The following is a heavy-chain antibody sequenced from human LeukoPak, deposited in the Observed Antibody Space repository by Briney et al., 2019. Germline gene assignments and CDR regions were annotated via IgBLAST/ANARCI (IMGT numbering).Heavy chain of an antibody. CDR3: AKQDSGWYWKWFDP. CDR1: GFTFSTYY. V-gene: IGHV3-21*04. Sequence: PGGSLRLSCAASGFTFSTYYMNWVRQAPGKGLEWVSSISSSSSYIYYADSVKGRFTISRDNSKNTLYLQMNSLRAEDTAVYYCAKQDSGWYWKWFDPWGQGTLVTVSS. D-gene: IGHD6-19*01. J-gene: IGHJ5*02. CDR2: ISSSSSYI.